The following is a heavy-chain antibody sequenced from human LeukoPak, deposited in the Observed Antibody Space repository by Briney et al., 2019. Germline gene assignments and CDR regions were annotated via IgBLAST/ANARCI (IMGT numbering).Heavy chain of an antibody. CDR3: AKAKAAVGTWEWWFGMDI. CDR1: AFTFSSYW. Sequence: PGGSLRLSCAASAFTFSSYWMHWVRQAPGKGLMWVSRINPDGSSKTYADSVKGRFTISRDNSKNTLYLQMNSLRAEDTGVYYCAKAKAAVGTWEWWFGMDIWGQGTTVTVSS. CDR2: INPDGSSK. D-gene: IGHD6-13*01. J-gene: IGHJ6*02. V-gene: IGHV3-74*01.